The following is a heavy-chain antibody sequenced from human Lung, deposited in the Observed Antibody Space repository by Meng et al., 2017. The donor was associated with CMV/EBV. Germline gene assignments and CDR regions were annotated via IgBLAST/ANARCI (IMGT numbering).Heavy chain of an antibody. CDR1: GFTFSTYD. V-gene: IGHV3-13*01. CDR2: IGTVGDT. J-gene: IGHJ4*02. CDR3: ARARAPTHFDY. Sequence: GEXXKISCTASGFTFSTYDFHWVRQPTGKGLEWVSSIGTVGDTYSIGSVKGRFIISREDSKNSVYLQMNGLRDGDTGLYYCARARAPTHFDYWGQGALVTVSS.